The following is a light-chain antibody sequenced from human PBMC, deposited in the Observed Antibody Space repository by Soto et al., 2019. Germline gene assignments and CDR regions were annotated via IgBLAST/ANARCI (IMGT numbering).Light chain of an antibody. Sequence: DIQLTQSPSFLSASVGDRVTITCRASQGIRSYLAWYQQRPGKAPELLIYGASTLRPGGASRFSGSGSGTEFTLTISSLQPEDFAVYYCQQYGSSPLTFGGGTKVEIK. CDR3: QQYGSSPLT. J-gene: IGKJ4*01. CDR1: QGIRSY. CDR2: GAS. V-gene: IGKV1-9*01.